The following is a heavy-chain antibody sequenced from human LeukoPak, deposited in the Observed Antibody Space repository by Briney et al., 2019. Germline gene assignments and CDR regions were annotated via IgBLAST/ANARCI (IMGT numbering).Heavy chain of an antibody. Sequence: PGGSLRLSCAASGFTVSSNYMSWVRQAPGKGLEWVSVIYSGGSTYYADSVKGRFTISRDNSKNTLYLQMNSLRAEDTAAYYCARAGHCTNGICYTADFDYWGQGTLVTVSS. CDR1: GFTVSSNY. CDR2: IYSGGST. D-gene: IGHD2-8*01. CDR3: ARAGHCTNGICYTADFDY. V-gene: IGHV3-53*01. J-gene: IGHJ4*02.